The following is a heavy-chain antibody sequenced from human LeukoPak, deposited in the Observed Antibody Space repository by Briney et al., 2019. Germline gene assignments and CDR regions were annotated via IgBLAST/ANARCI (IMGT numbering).Heavy chain of an antibody. Sequence: SETLSLTCTVSGGSISSYYWSWIRQPPGKGLGWIGYIYYSGSTNYNPSLKSRVTISVDTSKNQFSLKLSSVTAADTAVYYCASSYYDFWSGYDYYYYYYMDVWGKGTTVTVSS. CDR1: GGSISSYY. CDR3: ASSYYDFWSGYDYYYYYYMDV. V-gene: IGHV4-59*01. CDR2: IYYSGST. D-gene: IGHD3-3*01. J-gene: IGHJ6*03.